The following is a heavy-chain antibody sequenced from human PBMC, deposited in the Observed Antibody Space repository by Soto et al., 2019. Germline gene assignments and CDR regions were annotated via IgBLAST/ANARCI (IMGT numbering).Heavy chain of an antibody. Sequence: PSETLYLTCSVSSVSIDNGNDYWTWIRQQPGKGLEWIGHVHYSGSIYYNPSLQSRVTMSVDTSKNQVSLELSSATVADTAVYNCVRGMALYKGGLGGQGTLVTVS. D-gene: IGHD3-16*01. CDR1: SVSIDNGNDY. J-gene: IGHJ4*02. CDR3: VRGMALYKGGL. V-gene: IGHV4-31*03. CDR2: VHYSGSI.